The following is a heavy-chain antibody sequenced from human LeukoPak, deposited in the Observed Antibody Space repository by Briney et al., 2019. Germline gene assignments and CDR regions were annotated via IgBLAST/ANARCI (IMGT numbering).Heavy chain of an antibody. CDR2: IYHSGST. Sequence: SETLSLTCAVSGGSISSSNWWNWVRQPPGKGLEWIGEIYHSGSTNYNPSLKSRVTISVGTSKNQFSLKLSSVTAADTAVYYCARGSARYSYGYYYFDYWGQGTLVTVSS. J-gene: IGHJ4*02. CDR1: GGSISSSNW. CDR3: ARGSARYSYGYYYFDY. V-gene: IGHV4-4*02. D-gene: IGHD5-18*01.